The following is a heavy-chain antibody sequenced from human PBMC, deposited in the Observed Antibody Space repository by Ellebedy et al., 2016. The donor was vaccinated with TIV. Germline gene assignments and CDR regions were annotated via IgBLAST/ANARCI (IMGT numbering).Heavy chain of an antibody. D-gene: IGHD3-22*01. CDR3: ARDLYYYDSSGYSDQFDY. V-gene: IGHV1-69*13. Sequence: SVKVSXKASGGTFSSYAISWVRQAPGQGLEWMGGIIPIFGTANYAQKFQGRVTITADESTSTAYMELSSLRSEDTAVYYCARDLYYYDSSGYSDQFDYWGQGTLVTVSS. J-gene: IGHJ4*02. CDR2: IIPIFGTA. CDR1: GGTFSSYA.